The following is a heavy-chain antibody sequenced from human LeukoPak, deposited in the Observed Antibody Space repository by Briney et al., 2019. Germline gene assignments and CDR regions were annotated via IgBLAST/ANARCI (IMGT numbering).Heavy chain of an antibody. CDR1: GYSFTSYW. Sequence: GESLKISCKGSGYSFTSYWIGWVRQMPGKGLEWMGIIYPGDSDTRYSPSFQGQVTISADKSISTAYLQWSSLKASDTAMYYCARQRYCSSTSCYRAGFNWFDPWGQGTLVTVSS. D-gene: IGHD2-2*02. CDR3: ARQRYCSSTSCYRAGFNWFDP. CDR2: IYPGDSDT. V-gene: IGHV5-51*01. J-gene: IGHJ5*02.